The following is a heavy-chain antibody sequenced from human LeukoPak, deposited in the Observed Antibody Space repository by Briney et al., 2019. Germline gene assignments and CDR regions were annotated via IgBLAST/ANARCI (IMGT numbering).Heavy chain of an antibody. CDR3: VRDNGSRDGSTPPNYYYGMNV. CDR2: IYYSGTA. Sequence: SETLSLTCTVSGGSLISHYWSWLRQPPGKGLECIGKIYYSGTAKYNPSLKSRVTISVDPAKNQFSLRLASVTAADTAVYFCVRDNGSRDGSTPPNYYYGMNVWGQGTTVTVSS. J-gene: IGHJ6*02. V-gene: IGHV4-59*11. CDR1: GGSLISHY. D-gene: IGHD5-24*01.